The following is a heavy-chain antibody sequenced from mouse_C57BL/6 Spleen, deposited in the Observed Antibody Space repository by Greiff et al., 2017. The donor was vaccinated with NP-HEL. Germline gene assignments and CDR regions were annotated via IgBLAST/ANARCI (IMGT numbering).Heavy chain of an antibody. D-gene: IGHD1-1*02. CDR3: ARHDRDGSQFAY. J-gene: IGHJ3*01. CDR1: GFTFSSYG. V-gene: IGHV5-6*03. Sequence: EVMLVESGGGLVKPGGSLKLSCAASGFTFSSYGMSWVRQTPDKRLEWVATISSGGCYTYYPDSVTGRFTISRDNAKNTLYLQMSSLKSKDTAMYDCARHDRDGSQFAYWGKGTLVTVSA. CDR2: ISSGGCYT.